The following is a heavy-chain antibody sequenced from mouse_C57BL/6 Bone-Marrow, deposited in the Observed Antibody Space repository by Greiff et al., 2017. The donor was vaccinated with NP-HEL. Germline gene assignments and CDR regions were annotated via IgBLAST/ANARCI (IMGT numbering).Heavy chain of an antibody. J-gene: IGHJ2*01. V-gene: IGHV1-42*01. CDR3: ARWHYGSSPDY. Sequence: EVQLQQSGPELVKPGASVKISCKASGYSFTGYYMNWVKQSPEKSLEWIGEINPSTGGTTYNQKFKAKATLTVDKSSSTAYMQLKSLTSEDSAVYYCARWHYGSSPDYWGQGTTLTVSS. CDR2: INPSTGGT. CDR1: GYSFTGYY. D-gene: IGHD1-1*01.